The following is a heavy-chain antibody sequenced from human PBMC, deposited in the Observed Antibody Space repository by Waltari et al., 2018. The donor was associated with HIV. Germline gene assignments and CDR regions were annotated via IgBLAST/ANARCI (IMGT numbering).Heavy chain of an antibody. Sequence: QVQVVQSGGGVVQPGRSLRLSCAGAGFTSSRYGMHWLRQAPGKGLEWVALIWYDGSNKYYADSVKGRFAISRDNSKNTVYLQMNSLRAEDTAVYYCARDRSSSWYGKDYYYFGMDVWGQGTTVTVSS. D-gene: IGHD6-13*01. CDR2: IWYDGSNK. CDR3: ARDRSSSWYGKDYYYFGMDV. CDR1: GFTSSRYG. V-gene: IGHV3-33*01. J-gene: IGHJ6*02.